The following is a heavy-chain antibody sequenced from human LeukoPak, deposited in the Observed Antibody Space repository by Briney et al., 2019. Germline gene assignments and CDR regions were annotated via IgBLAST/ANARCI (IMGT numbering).Heavy chain of an antibody. D-gene: IGHD5-18*01. CDR1: GFTISANF. V-gene: IGHV3-66*01. J-gene: IGHJ4*02. CDR3: ARDLSGYSYGFGGDL. Sequence: PGGSLRLSCAASGFTISANFMSWVRQAPGKGLEWVSIMYSVGSTFYADSVKGRFTISRDPSKNSLDFQMDSLRVDDTAVYYCARDLSGYSYGFGGDLWGQGTLVTVSS. CDR2: MYSVGST.